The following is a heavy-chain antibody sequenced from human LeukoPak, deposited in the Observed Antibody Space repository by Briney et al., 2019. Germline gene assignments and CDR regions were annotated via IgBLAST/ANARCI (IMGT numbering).Heavy chain of an antibody. D-gene: IGHD3-10*01. J-gene: IGHJ6*03. CDR3: ARVWYYGSGTNSDLYYYYYMDV. CDR1: GGSFSGHY. V-gene: IGHV4-34*01. CDR2: INHSGST. Sequence: PSQTLSLTCAVYGGSFSGHYWSSIRQPPGKGLEWIGEINHSGSTNYNPSLKSRVTISIDTSKNQFSLKLSAVTAADTAVYYCARVWYYGSGTNSDLYYYYYMDVWGRGTTDTVSS.